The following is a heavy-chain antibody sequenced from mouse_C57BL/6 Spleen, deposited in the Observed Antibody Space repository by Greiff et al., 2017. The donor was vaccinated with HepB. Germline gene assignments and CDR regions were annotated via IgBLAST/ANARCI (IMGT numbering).Heavy chain of an antibody. CDR3: ARGGGNYY. J-gene: IGHJ2*01. V-gene: IGHV1-26*01. Sequence: EVQLQQSGPELVKPGASVKISCKASGYTFTDYYMNWVKQSHGKSLEWIGDINPNNGGTSYNQKFKGKATLTVDKSSSTAYMELRSLTSEDSAVYYCARGGGNYYWGQGTTLTVSS. CDR1: GYTFTDYY. CDR2: INPNNGGT.